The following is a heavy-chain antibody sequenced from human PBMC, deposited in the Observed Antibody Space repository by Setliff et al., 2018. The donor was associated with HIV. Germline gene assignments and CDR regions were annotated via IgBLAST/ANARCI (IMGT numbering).Heavy chain of an antibody. CDR3: AKLALNGIVVANWIDAFDI. CDR1: GFTFSSYA. Sequence: PGGSLRLSCAASGFTFSSYAMSWVRQAPGKGLEWVSAISGSGGSTYYADSVKGRFTISRDNSKNTLYLQMNSLRAEDTAVYYCAKLALNGIVVANWIDAFDIWGQGTMVTVSS. D-gene: IGHD6-19*01. CDR2: ISGSGGST. J-gene: IGHJ3*02. V-gene: IGHV3-23*01.